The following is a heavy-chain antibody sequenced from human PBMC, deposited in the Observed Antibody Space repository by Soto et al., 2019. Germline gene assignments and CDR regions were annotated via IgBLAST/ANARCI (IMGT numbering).Heavy chain of an antibody. D-gene: IGHD2-8*02. J-gene: IGHJ4*02. CDR2: INHSGST. V-gene: IGHV4-34*01. CDR1: GGSFSGYY. CDR3: AKDKNTGLFDY. Sequence: SETLSLTCAVYGGSFSGYYWTWIRQPPGTGLEWIGEINHSGSTNYNPSLKSRVTISVDTSKNQFSLKLTSVTAADTAVYYCAKDKNTGLFDYWGQGTLVTVSS.